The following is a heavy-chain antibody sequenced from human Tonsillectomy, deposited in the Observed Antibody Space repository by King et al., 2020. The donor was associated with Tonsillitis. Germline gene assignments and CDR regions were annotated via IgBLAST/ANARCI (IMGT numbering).Heavy chain of an antibody. J-gene: IGHJ4*02. CDR1: GGSISSFY. CDR3: AREIRAGEQYYFDY. CDR2: IHYTGST. D-gene: IGHD7-27*01. V-gene: IGHV4-59*01. Sequence: VQLQESGPGLVRPSETRSLTGTVSGGSISSFYCSCIRQPPGRGLEWMGYIHYTGSTNYNPSLKSRFTISVDTSKNQFSLQLSSVTAADTAVYYCAREIRAGEQYYFDYWGRGTLVTVSS.